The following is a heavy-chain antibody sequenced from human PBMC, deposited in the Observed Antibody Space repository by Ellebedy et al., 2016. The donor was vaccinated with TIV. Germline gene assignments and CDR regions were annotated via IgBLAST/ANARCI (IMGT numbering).Heavy chain of an antibody. V-gene: IGHV5-51*01. CDR1: GSSFTTYW. J-gene: IGHJ6*02. Sequence: GESLKISCKGSGSSFTTYWIGWVRQMPGKGLEWMGLIYLGDSDTRYSPSFQGQVTISADKSISTAYLQWSSLKASDTAMYYCARMSAENLMDVWGQGTTVTVSS. CDR2: IYLGDSDT. CDR3: ARMSAENLMDV.